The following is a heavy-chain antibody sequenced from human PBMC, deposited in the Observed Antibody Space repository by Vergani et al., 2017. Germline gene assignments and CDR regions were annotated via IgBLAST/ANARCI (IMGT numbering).Heavy chain of an antibody. CDR1: GGTFSSYA. CDR3: ARDGNYYDSTGFAPGGSFV. V-gene: IGHV1-69*12. Sequence: QVQLVQSGAEVKKPGSSVKVSCKASGGTFSSYAISWVRQAPGQGLEWMGGIIPIFGTANYAQKFQGRVTITADESTSTAYMELSSLRSEDTAVYYCARDGNYYDSTGFAPGGSFVWAPGTLVTVSS. J-gene: IGHJ4*02. D-gene: IGHD3-22*01. CDR2: IIPIFGTA.